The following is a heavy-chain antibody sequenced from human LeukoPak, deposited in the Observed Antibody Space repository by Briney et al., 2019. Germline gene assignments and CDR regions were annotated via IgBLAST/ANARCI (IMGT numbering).Heavy chain of an antibody. V-gene: IGHV3-21*01. CDR1: GFTFSSYS. Sequence: GGSLRLSCAASGFTFSSYSMNWARQAPGKGLEWVSSISSSSSYIYYADSVKGRFTISRDNAKNSLYLQMNSLRAEDTAVYYCARERQDTVTTDGMDVWGQGTTVTVSS. CDR2: ISSSSSYI. J-gene: IGHJ6*02. D-gene: IGHD4-17*01. CDR3: ARERQDTVTTDGMDV.